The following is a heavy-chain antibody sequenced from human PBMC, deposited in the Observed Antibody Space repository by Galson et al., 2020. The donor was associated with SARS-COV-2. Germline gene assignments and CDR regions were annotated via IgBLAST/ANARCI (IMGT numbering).Heavy chain of an antibody. CDR2: IGGSGGTT. V-gene: IGHV3-23*01. CDR1: GFLFSSYA. J-gene: IGHJ4*02. CDR3: ARPSESSDYFWVY. D-gene: IGHD3-22*01. Sequence: GGTLRLSCAPSGFLFSSYAMSWVCQAPGKRLERAPRIGGSGGTTYYADSVKGRFTISRDNSKNTLYLQMNSLRAEDTSVYYCARPSESSDYFWVYWGQGPLVTVSS.